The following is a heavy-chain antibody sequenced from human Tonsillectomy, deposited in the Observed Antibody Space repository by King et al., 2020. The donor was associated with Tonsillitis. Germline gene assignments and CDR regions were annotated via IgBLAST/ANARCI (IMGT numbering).Heavy chain of an antibody. V-gene: IGHV1-2*02. J-gene: IGHJ2*01. CDR2: INPNSGGT. D-gene: IGHD5-18*01. Sequence: VQLVESGAEVKKPGASVKVSCKASGHTFTGYYMHWVRQAPGQGLEWMGWINPNSGGTNYAQKFQGRVTMTRDTSISTAYMELSRLRSDDTAVYYCARVYVDTAMVGYFDLWGRGTLVTVSS. CDR1: GHTFTGYY. CDR3: ARVYVDTAMVGYFDL.